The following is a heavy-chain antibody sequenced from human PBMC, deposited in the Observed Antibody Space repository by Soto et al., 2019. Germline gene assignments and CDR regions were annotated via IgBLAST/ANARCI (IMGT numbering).Heavy chain of an antibody. CDR1: GFTFSDYA. V-gene: IGHV3-23*01. J-gene: IGHJ4*02. CDR2: ISGGSSVT. Sequence: XECLRLSCTASGFTFSDYAMAWVRQAPGKGLEWVSTISGGSSVTYYGDSVKGRFTISRDNAKKTLFLQLNRLSAEDTATYYCAKVLSKNYYYPFDFWGQGTQVTVSS. CDR3: AKVLSKNYYYPFDF. D-gene: IGHD3-10*01.